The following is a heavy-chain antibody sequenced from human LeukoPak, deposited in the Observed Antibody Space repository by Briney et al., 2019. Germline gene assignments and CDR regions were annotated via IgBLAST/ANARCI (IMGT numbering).Heavy chain of an antibody. D-gene: IGHD6-19*01. CDR1: GGSISPYY. CDR3: ARHLAGRIFTLDY. J-gene: IGHJ4*02. CDR2: IYYSGTT. Sequence: SETLSLTCIVSGGSISPYYWSWIRQPPGKGLEWIGYIYYSGTTNYNPSLKSRVTISVDTSKNQFSLKLNSVTAADTAVYYCARHLAGRIFTLDYWGQGTLVTVSS. V-gene: IGHV4-59*01.